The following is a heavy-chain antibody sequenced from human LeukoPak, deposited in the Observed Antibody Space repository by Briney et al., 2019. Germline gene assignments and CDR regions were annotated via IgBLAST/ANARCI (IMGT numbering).Heavy chain of an antibody. CDR1: GLTFGDTW. CDR3: ARVRVGGNRAFDV. V-gene: IGHV3-7*01. J-gene: IGHJ3*01. CDR2: IKQDGSEK. D-gene: IGHD4-23*01. Sequence: GGSLRLSCAASGLTFGDTWMNWVRQVPGQGLEWVANIKQDGSEKFYVASVKGRFTISRDNAKNTLYLQMNSLRAEDTAVYYCARVRVGGNRAFDVWGQGTTVTVSS.